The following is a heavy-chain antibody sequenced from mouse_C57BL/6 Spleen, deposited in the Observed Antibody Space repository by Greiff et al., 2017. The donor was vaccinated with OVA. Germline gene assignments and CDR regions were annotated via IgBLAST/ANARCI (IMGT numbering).Heavy chain of an antibody. CDR3: ARRSGHYWYFDV. V-gene: IGHV1-69*01. J-gene: IGHJ1*03. CDR2: IDPSDSYT. CDR1: GYTFTSYW. Sequence: VQLQQPGAELVMPGASVKLSCKASGYTFTSYWMHWVKQRPGQGLEWIGEIDPSDSYTNYNQKFKGKSTLTVDKSSSTAYMQLSSLTSEDSAVYYCARRSGHYWYFDVWGTGTTVTVSS. D-gene: IGHD1-3*01.